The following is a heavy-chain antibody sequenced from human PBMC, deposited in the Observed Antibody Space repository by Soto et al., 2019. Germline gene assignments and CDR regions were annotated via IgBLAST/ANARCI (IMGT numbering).Heavy chain of an antibody. CDR2: ISVSGDNI. Sequence: GGSLRLSCLASGFSFNSFNMNWIRRAPGRGLEWVASISVSGDNIYYGDSMQGRFTISRDNSKRSVFLDLNSLRVEDTAVYYCARDRNRVAGPYYYYYGMDVWGQGTTVTVS. CDR3: ARDRNRVAGPYYYYYGMDV. V-gene: IGHV3-48*03. CDR1: GFSFNSFN. D-gene: IGHD6-19*01. J-gene: IGHJ6*02.